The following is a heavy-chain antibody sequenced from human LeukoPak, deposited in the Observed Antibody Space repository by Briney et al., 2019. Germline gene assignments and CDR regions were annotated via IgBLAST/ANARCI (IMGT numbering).Heavy chain of an antibody. CDR1: GGSISSCY. CDR2: IYYSGST. CDR3: ARGDRYLIHSSGWYYFDY. V-gene: IGHV4-59*01. J-gene: IGHJ4*02. D-gene: IGHD6-19*01. Sequence: SETLSLTCTVSGGSISSCYWSWIRQPPGKGLEWIGYIYYSGSTNYNPSLKSRVTISVDTSKNQFSLKLSSVTAADTAVYYCARGDRYLIHSSGWYYFDYWGQGTLVTVSS.